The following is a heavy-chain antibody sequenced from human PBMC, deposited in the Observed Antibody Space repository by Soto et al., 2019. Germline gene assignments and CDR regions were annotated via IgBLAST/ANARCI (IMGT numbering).Heavy chain of an antibody. CDR2: ISGSGGST. CDR1: GFTFSSYA. D-gene: IGHD3-3*01. J-gene: IGHJ4*02. Sequence: GGSLRLSCAASGFTFSSYAMSWVRQAPGKGLEWVSAISGSGGSTYYADSVKGRFTISRDNSKNTLYLQMNSLRAEDTAVNDGAKADFGVVKSNDVRYSFDYWGQGTMVTVSS. V-gene: IGHV3-23*01. CDR3: AKADFGVVKSNDVRYSFDY.